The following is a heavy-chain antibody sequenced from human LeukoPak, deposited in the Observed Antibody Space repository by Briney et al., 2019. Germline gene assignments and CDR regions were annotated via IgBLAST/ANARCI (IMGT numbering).Heavy chain of an antibody. CDR1: GYTFTSYY. CDR2: INPSGGST. D-gene: IGHD3-16*01. Sequence: ASAKVSCKASGYTFTSYYMHWVRQAPGQGLEWMGIINPSGGSTSYAQKFQGRVTMTRDTSTSTVYMELSSLRSEDTAVYYCARRDLGGDFDYWGQGTLVTVSS. V-gene: IGHV1-46*01. CDR3: ARRDLGGDFDY. J-gene: IGHJ4*02.